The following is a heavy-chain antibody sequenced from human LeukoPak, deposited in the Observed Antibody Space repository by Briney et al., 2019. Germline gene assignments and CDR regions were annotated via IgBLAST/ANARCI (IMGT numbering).Heavy chain of an antibody. D-gene: IGHD3-10*01. CDR2: INPTSGGT. Sequence: GASVSVSCKASGYTFTGYYLHWLRQAPGPGLGWMGWINPTSGGTNYAQKSQGRVTMTRDTSISTAYMELSRLRSDDTAVYYCARGPYHYYGSGSPQDDAFDIWGQGTMVTVSS. V-gene: IGHV1-2*02. CDR1: GYTFTGYY. CDR3: ARGPYHYYGSGSPQDDAFDI. J-gene: IGHJ3*02.